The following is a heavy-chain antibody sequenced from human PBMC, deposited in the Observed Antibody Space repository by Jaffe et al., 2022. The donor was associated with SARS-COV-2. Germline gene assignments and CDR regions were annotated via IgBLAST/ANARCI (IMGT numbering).Heavy chain of an antibody. CDR3: ARAGKYQLLSHGMDV. V-gene: IGHV4-59*01. D-gene: IGHD2-2*01. CDR2: IYYSGST. J-gene: IGHJ6*02. CDR1: GGSISSYY. Sequence: QVQLQESGPGLVKPSETLSLTCTVSGGSISSYYWSWIRQPPGKGLEWIGYIYYSGSTNYNPSLKSRVTISVDTSKNQFSLKLSSVTAADTAVYYCARAGKYQLLSHGMDVWGQGTTVTVSS.